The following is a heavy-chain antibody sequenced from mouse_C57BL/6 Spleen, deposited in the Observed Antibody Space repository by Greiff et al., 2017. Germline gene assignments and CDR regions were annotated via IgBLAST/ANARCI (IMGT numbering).Heavy chain of an antibody. V-gene: IGHV5-17*01. J-gene: IGHJ1*03. CDR1: GFTFSDYG. CDR3: ARRPNYYGSSYGYFDV. Sequence: EVQRVESGGGLVKPGGSLKLSCAASGFTFSDYGMHWVRQAPEKGLEWVAYISSGSSTIYYADTVKGRFTISRDNAKNTLFLQMTSLRSEDTAMYYCARRPNYYGSSYGYFDVWGTGTTVTVSS. CDR2: ISSGSSTI. D-gene: IGHD1-1*01.